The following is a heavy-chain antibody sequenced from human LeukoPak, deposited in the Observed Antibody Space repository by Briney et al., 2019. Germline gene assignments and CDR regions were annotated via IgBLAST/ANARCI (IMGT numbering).Heavy chain of an antibody. CDR3: ARDLHDYGDYYYGMDV. CDR1: GGSVSSGSYY. J-gene: IGHJ6*04. V-gene: IGHV4-61*01. D-gene: IGHD4-17*01. Sequence: SETLSLTCTVSGGSVSSGSYYWSWIRQPPGKGLEWIGYIYYSGSTNYNPSLKSRVTILVDTSKNQFSLKLSSVTAADTAVYYCARDLHDYGDYYYGMDVWGKGTTVTVSS. CDR2: IYYSGST.